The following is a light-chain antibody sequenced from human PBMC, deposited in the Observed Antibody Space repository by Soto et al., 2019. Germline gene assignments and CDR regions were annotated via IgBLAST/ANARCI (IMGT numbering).Light chain of an antibody. CDR1: QSISTS. V-gene: IGKV1-39*01. CDR3: QQTSISSCT. Sequence: DIQMTQSPSSLSASVGDRVTITCRTSQSISTSLNWYQHKPGKAPKLLIHATSKLQSGVPSRFSGSGSGTEFTLTISSLQPEDFATYYCQQTSISSCTFGQGTKLDI. J-gene: IGKJ2*02. CDR2: ATS.